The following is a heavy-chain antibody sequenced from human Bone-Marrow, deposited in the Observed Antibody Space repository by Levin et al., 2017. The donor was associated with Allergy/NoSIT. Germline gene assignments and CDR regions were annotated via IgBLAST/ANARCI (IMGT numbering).Heavy chain of an antibody. Sequence: ETLSLTCAASGFTVSNTWMSWVRQAPGKGLERVGHIKSNANGGTTDYAAPVKGRFTISRDDSENTLFLQMNSLKTEDTAVYYCTTRGYSGYDSYWGQGTLVTVSS. CDR1: GFTVSNTW. D-gene: IGHD5-12*01. V-gene: IGHV3-15*01. J-gene: IGHJ4*02. CDR2: IKSNANGGTT. CDR3: TTRGYSGYDSY.